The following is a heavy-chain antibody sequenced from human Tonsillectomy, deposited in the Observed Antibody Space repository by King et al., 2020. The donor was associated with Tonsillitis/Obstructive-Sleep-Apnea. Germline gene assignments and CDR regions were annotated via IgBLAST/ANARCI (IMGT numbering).Heavy chain of an antibody. Sequence: VQLQQWGAGLLKPSETLSLTCAVYGGSXGGHYWSWIRQPPGKGLEWIXEIXHXXSTNYXPSLKSRVTISVDTSKNQFSLKLSSVTAADTAVYYCARGXXXXXNXDYWXXXTLV. J-gene: IGHJ4*02. V-gene: IGHV4-34*01. CDR3: ARGXXXXXNXDY. CDR1: GGSXGGHY. CDR2: IXHXXST.